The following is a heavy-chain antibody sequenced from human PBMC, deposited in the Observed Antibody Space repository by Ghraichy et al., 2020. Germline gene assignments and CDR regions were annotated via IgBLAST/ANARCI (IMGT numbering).Heavy chain of an antibody. J-gene: IGHJ5*02. V-gene: IGHV1-18*01. CDR2: ISAYNGNT. CDR3: ARDPQITMVRGACARFCGFDP. CDR1: GYTFTSYG. Sequence: ASVKVSCKASGYTFTSYGISWVRQAPGQGLEWMGWISAYNGNTNYAQKLQGRVTMTTDTSTSTAYMELRSLRSDDTAVYYCARDPQITMVRGACARFCGFDPWGQGTLVTVSS. D-gene: IGHD3-10*01.